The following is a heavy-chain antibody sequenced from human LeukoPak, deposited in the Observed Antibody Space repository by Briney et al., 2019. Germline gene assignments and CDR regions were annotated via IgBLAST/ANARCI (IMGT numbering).Heavy chain of an antibody. D-gene: IGHD3-22*01. J-gene: IGHJ5*02. V-gene: IGHV1-69*13. CDR2: IIPIFGTA. Sequence: SVMVSCKASGDIFSSYAISWVRQSPGQGLEWMGGIIPIFGTANYAQKFQGRVTITADESTSTAYMELSSLRSEDTAVYYCAREPPYYYDSSGYYSGFDPWGQGTLVTVSS. CDR3: AREPPYYYDSSGYYSGFDP. CDR1: GDIFSSYA.